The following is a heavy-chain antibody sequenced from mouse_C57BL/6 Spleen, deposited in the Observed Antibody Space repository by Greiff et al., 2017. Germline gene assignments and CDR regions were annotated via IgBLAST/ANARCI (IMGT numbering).Heavy chain of an antibody. D-gene: IGHD2-1*01. CDR3: ARYGNYDY. CDR1: GYTFTSYW. J-gene: IGHJ2*01. V-gene: IGHV1-55*01. Sequence: VQLQQPGAELVKPGASVKMSCKASGYTFTSYWITWVKQRPGQGLEWIGDIYPRSGNTYYNEKFKGKATLTADKSSSTAYMELRSLTSEDSAVYFCARYGNYDYWGQGTTLTVSS. CDR2: IYPRSGNT.